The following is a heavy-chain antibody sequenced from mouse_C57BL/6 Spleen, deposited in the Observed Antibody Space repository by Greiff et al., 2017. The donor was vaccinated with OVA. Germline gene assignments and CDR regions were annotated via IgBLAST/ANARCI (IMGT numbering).Heavy chain of an antibody. Sequence: VKVVESGAELVRPGASVTLSCKASGYTFTDYEMHWVKQTPVHGLEWIGALDPETGGTAYNQKFKGKAILTADKSSSTAYMELRSLTSEDSAVYYCTILAYWGQGTLVTVSA. CDR2: LDPETGGT. V-gene: IGHV1-15*01. CDR3: TILAY. CDR1: GYTFTDYE. J-gene: IGHJ3*01.